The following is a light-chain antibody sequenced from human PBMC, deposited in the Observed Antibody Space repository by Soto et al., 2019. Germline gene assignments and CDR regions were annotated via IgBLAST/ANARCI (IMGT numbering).Light chain of an antibody. J-gene: IGLJ1*01. Sequence: QSALTQPASVSGSPGQSITITCTGTSSDVGGYNFVSWYQQHPGKVPKLMIFDVNRRPSGVSDRFSGSKSGNTASLTISGLQAEDEGDYYCCSYTSSSTHVFGSGTKLTVL. CDR3: CSYTSSSTHV. CDR1: SSDVGGYNF. CDR2: DVN. V-gene: IGLV2-14*03.